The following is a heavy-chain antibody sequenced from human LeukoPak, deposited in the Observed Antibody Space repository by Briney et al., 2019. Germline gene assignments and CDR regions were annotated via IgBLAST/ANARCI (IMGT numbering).Heavy chain of an antibody. Sequence: GASVKVSCKASGYTFTSYDINWVRQATGQGLEWMGWMNPNSGNTGYAQKFQGRVTMTRNTSISTAYMELSSLRSEDTAVYYCARERTSGWYWNGYYYYMDVWGKGTTVTVSS. CDR1: GYTFTSYD. CDR2: MNPNSGNT. D-gene: IGHD6-19*01. V-gene: IGHV1-8*01. J-gene: IGHJ6*03. CDR3: ARERTSGWYWNGYYYYMDV.